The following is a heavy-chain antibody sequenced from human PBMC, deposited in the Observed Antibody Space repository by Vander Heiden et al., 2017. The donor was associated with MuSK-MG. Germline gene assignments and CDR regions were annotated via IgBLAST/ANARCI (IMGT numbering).Heavy chain of an antibody. CDR3: ARPNDADAFDV. CDR1: GGSISSSY. V-gene: IGHV4-59*01. CDR2: IYYSGSS. J-gene: IGHJ3*01. Sequence: QVQLQVSGPVLVKPSETLSLTCTVSGGSISSSYLGWIRQPPGKGLAGIGYIYYSGSSNYNPSLKSRVTISIDTSKNQCSLKVSSVTAADTAVYYCARPNDADAFDVWGQGTMVTVSS.